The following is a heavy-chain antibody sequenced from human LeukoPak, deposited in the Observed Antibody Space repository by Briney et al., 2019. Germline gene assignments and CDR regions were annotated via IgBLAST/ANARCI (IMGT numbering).Heavy chain of an antibody. CDR2: IYYSGST. J-gene: IGHJ4*02. Sequence: SETLSLTCSVSGGSLSRYYWSWVRQPPGKGLEWIGYIYYSGSTKYNPSLKSRVTISVDTSNNQFSLNLSSVTAADTAVYYCARDNPRGYCSSTSCYVIDYWGQGTLVTVSS. D-gene: IGHD2-2*01. V-gene: IGHV4-59*12. CDR1: GGSLSRYY. CDR3: ARDNPRGYCSSTSCYVIDY.